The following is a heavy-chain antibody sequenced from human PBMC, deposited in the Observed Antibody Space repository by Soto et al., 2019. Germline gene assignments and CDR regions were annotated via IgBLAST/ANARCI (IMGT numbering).Heavy chain of an antibody. J-gene: IGHJ4*02. CDR1: GFTFSSYG. D-gene: IGHD4-17*01. CDR2: IWYDGSNK. CDR3: VSDGPSYVDCSAYAY. V-gene: IGHV3-33*01. Sequence: QVQLVESGGGVVQPGRSLRLSCAASGFTFSSYGMHWVRQAPGKGLEWVAVIWYDGSNKYYADSVKGRFAISRDNSKNTRYVQMNSLGAGVKAVYNCVSDGPSYVDCSAYAYWSQVTLGTVSS.